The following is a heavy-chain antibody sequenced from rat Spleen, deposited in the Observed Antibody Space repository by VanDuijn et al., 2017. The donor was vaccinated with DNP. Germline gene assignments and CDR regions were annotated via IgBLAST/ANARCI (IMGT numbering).Heavy chain of an antibody. D-gene: IGHD5-1*01. Sequence: VATITTSGSRTYCPDSVKGRFTISRDNAKSSLYLQMNSLKSEDTATYYCARQTGRAYFDYWGQGVMVTVSS. V-gene: IGHV5-46*01. CDR2: ITTSGSRT. CDR3: ARQTGRAYFDY. J-gene: IGHJ2*01.